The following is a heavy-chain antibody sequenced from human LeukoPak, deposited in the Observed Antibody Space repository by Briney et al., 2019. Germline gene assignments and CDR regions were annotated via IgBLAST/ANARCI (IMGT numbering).Heavy chain of an antibody. V-gene: IGHV3-49*04. CDR2: IRSKAYGGTT. CDR3: TRTPAAGYFDY. J-gene: IGHJ4*02. CDR1: GFTFGDYA. D-gene: IGHD6-13*01. Sequence: PGGSLRLSCTASGFTFGDYAMSWVRQAPGKGLEGVGFIRSKAYGGTTEYAASVKGRFTISRDDSKSIAYLQMNSLKTEDTAVYYCTRTPAAGYFDYWGQGTLVTVSS.